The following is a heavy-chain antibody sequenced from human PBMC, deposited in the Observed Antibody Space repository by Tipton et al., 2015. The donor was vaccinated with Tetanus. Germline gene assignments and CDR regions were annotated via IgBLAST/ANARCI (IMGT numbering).Heavy chain of an antibody. J-gene: IGHJ4*02. CDR2: INHSGST. Sequence: TLSLTCTVSGGSVSRSFWGWIRQAPGKGLEWIGEINHSGSTNHNPSLKSRVTMSLSTSKNQFSLKLRSVTAADSGVYYCARVLPVNRAGWGQGTLVTVSS. CDR3: ARVLPVNRAG. CDR1: GGSVSRSF. V-gene: IGHV4-34*01. D-gene: IGHD4-17*01.